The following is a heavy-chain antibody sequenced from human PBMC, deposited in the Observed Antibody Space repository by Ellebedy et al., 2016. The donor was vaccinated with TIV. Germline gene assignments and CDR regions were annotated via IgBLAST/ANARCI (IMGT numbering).Heavy chain of an antibody. Sequence: GGSLRLSCAASGFSFGSYWMLWVRQPPGKGLEWVSRIKPDGSGITYADSVTGRFTISRDNAEDTLYLQMDSLRAEDTAVYYCARSGSSWSYGMDVWGQGTTVTVSS. V-gene: IGHV3-74*03. D-gene: IGHD6-13*01. CDR2: IKPDGSGI. CDR3: ARSGSSWSYGMDV. CDR1: GFSFGSYW. J-gene: IGHJ6*02.